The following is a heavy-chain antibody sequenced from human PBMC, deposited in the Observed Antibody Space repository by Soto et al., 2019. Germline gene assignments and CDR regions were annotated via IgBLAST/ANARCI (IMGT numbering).Heavy chain of an antibody. J-gene: IGHJ4*02. Sequence: PGESLKISCKGSGYSFTKYWVGWVRQMPGKGLEWMGIIYPSDSDTRYSPSFQGQVTISADKSISTAYLQWSNLKASDTAMYYCARYSNLWAPGIDYWGQGTLVTVSS. V-gene: IGHV5-51*01. CDR2: IYPSDSDT. CDR3: ARYSNLWAPGIDY. CDR1: GYSFTKYW. D-gene: IGHD2-15*01.